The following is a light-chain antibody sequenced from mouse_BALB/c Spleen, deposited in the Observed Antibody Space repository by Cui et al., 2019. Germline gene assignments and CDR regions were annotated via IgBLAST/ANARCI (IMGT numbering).Light chain of an antibody. CDR1: DSVDSYNNSF. CDR3: QQNNEEPYT. CDR2: LAS. J-gene: IGKJ2*01. Sequence: NIVLTQSLASLAVSLGQVATISSRASDSVDSYNNSFIHWYQQKPGQPPKPRIYLASDLESGVPARFSGSGSRTGFTLTINPVEADDAATYFCQQNNEEPYTFGGGTKLEIK. V-gene: IGKV3-10*01.